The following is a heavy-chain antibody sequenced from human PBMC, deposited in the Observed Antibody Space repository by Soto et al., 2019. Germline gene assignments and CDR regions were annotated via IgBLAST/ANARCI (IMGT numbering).Heavy chain of an antibody. CDR2: IYSGGST. V-gene: IGHV3-66*01. CDR1: GFTVGSNY. D-gene: IGHD6-13*01. Sequence: GGSLRLSCAASGFTVGSNYMSWVRQAPGKGLEWVSVIYSGGSTYYADSVKGRFTISRDNSKNTLYLQMNSLRAEDTAVYYCARDRVSSSWTVFDPWGQGTLVTVSS. CDR3: ARDRVSSSWTVFDP. J-gene: IGHJ5*02.